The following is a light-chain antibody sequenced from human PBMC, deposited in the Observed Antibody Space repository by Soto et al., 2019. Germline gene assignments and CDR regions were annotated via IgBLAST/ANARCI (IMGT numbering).Light chain of an antibody. CDR1: SNDIGGYNY. CDR3: SSFTTSHTYI. Sequence: QSALTQPASVSGSPGQSITIPCTGSSNDIGGYNYVSWYQQHPGRAPKLVIYKVSDRPSGVSTRFSASKSGNTASLTISGLQAEDEADYYCSSFTTSHTYIFGTGTKVTVL. J-gene: IGLJ1*01. CDR2: KVS. V-gene: IGLV2-14*01.